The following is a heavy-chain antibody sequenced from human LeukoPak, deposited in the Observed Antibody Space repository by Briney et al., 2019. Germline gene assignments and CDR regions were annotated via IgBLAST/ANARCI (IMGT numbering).Heavy chain of an antibody. CDR3: AKDGGLYSSSWYYDY. Sequence: GGSLRLSCAASGFTFSSYSMHWVRQAPGKGLEWVAFIRYDGSNKYYADSVKGRFTISRDNSKNTLYLQMNSLRAEDTAVYYCAKDGGLYSSSWYYDYWGQGTLVTVSS. CDR2: IRYDGSNK. D-gene: IGHD6-13*01. CDR1: GFTFSSYS. J-gene: IGHJ4*02. V-gene: IGHV3-30*02.